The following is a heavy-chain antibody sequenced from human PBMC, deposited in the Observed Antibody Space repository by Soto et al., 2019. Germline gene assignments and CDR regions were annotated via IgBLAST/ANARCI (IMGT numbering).Heavy chain of an antibody. V-gene: IGHV4-34*01. D-gene: IGHD2-15*01. Sequence: PSETLSLTCAVYGVSFSGYYWSWIRQPPGKGLEWIGEINHSGSTNYNPSLKSRVTISVDTSKNQFSLKLSSVTAADTAVYYCARGDADVRLLHAFDIWGQGTMVTVSS. CDR2: INHSGST. CDR3: ARGDADVRLLHAFDI. CDR1: GVSFSGYY. J-gene: IGHJ3*02.